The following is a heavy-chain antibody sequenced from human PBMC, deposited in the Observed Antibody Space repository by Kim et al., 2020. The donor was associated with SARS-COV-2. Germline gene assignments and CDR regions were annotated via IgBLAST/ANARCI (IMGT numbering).Heavy chain of an antibody. J-gene: IGHJ4*02. Sequence: SVKVSCKASGGTFSSYAISWVRQAPGQGLEWMGGIIPIFGTANYAQKFQGRVTITADESTSTAYMELSSLRSEDTAVYYCARLDPGWYYFDYWGQGTLVTVSS. D-gene: IGHD6-19*01. CDR3: ARLDPGWYYFDY. CDR2: IIPIFGTA. CDR1: GGTFSSYA. V-gene: IGHV1-69*13.